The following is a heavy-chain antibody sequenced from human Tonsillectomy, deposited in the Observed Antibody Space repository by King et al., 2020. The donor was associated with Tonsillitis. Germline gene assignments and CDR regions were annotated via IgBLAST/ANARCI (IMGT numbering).Heavy chain of an antibody. Sequence: VQLVESGGGLVQPGGSLRLSCAASGFTFSSYWMHWVRQAPGKGRVWVSRIKSDGSSTSYADSVKGRFTISRDNAKNTLYLQMNSLRAEDTAVYFCTRVRTVGFDAFDIWGQGTNGHRLF. J-gene: IGHJ3*02. V-gene: IGHV3-74*01. D-gene: IGHD1/OR15-1a*01. CDR1: GFTFSSYW. CDR2: IKSDGSST. CDR3: TRVRTVGFDAFDI.